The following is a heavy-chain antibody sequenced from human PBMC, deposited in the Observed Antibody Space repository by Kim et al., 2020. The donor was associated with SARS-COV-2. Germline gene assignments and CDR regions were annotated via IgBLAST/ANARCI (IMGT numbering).Heavy chain of an antibody. CDR3: ARDPSIVGVTSASFDI. Sequence: KFQGRVTITADESTSTAYMELSSLRSEDTAVYYCARDPSIVGVTSASFDIWGQGTMVTVSS. V-gene: IGHV1-69*01. D-gene: IGHD1-26*01. J-gene: IGHJ3*02.